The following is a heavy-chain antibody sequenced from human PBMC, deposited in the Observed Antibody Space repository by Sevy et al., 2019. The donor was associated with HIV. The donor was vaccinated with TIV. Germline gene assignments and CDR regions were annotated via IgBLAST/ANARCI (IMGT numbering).Heavy chain of an antibody. Sequence: GGSLRLSCAASGFTFSSYSMNWVRQAPGKGLEWVSSISSSSYIYYADSVKGQFTISRDNAKNSLYLQMNSLRAEDTAVYYCARDVGVTMVRGVISDYYYGMDVWGQGTTVTVSS. CDR2: ISSSSYI. CDR3: ARDVGVTMVRGVISDYYYGMDV. V-gene: IGHV3-21*01. CDR1: GFTFSSYS. D-gene: IGHD3-10*01. J-gene: IGHJ6*02.